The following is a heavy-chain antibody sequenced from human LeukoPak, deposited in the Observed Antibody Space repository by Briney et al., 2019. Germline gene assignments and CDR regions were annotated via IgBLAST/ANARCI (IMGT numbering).Heavy chain of an antibody. Sequence: GGSLRLSCAASGFTFSNYWMSWVRQAPGKGLEWVANIKQDESEKYFVDSVKGRFTFSRDNAENSLYLLMNSLRAVDTAIYYCARLRWTCTNGACYTGFEYWGQGTLVTVSS. CDR1: GFTFSNYW. CDR2: IKQDESEK. V-gene: IGHV3-7*01. J-gene: IGHJ4*02. CDR3: ARLRWTCTNGACYTGFEY. D-gene: IGHD2-8*01.